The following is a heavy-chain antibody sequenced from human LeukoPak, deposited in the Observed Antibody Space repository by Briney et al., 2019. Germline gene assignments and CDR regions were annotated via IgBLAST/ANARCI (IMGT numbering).Heavy chain of an antibody. CDR1: GFTFSSYS. CDR3: ARGTRLRQATTGPEAGY. D-gene: IGHD5-12*01. Sequence: PGGSLRLSCAASGFTFSSYSMNWVRQAPGKGLEWVSSISSSRSYIDYADSVKGRFTISRDKAKNSLYRQMNSLRAEDKAVYYCARGTRLRQATTGPEAGYWGQGTLVTVSS. V-gene: IGHV3-21*01. CDR2: ISSSRSYI. J-gene: IGHJ4*02.